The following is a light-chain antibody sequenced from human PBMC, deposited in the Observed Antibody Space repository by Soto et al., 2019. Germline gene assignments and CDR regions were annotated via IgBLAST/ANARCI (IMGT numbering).Light chain of an antibody. Sequence: QSVLTQPPSASGSPGQSVTISCTGTSSDVGGYNYVSWYQQYPGKVPKLMIYEVSERPSGVPDRFSGSKSGNTASLTVSGLQAEDEADYYCISYAGTAYVVGTGTKLTVL. V-gene: IGLV2-8*01. CDR2: EVS. J-gene: IGLJ1*01. CDR1: SSDVGGYNY. CDR3: ISYAGTAYV.